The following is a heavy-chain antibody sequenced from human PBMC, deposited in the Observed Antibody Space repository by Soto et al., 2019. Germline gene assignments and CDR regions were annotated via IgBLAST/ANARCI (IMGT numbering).Heavy chain of an antibody. Sequence: AAVKVSFKASGCTFTWYYMHWVRQAPGQGLEWMGWINPNSGGTNYAQKFQGWVTMTRDTSISTAYMELSRLRSDDTAVYYCAREEQLELGYWGQGTLVTVSS. D-gene: IGHD6-6*01. J-gene: IGHJ4*02. CDR3: AREEQLELGY. CDR2: INPNSGGT. V-gene: IGHV1-2*04. CDR1: GCTFTWYY.